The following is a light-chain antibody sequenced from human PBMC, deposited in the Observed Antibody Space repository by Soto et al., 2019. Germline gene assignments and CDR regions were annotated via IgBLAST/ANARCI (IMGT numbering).Light chain of an antibody. Sequence: QSALTQPASVSGSPGQSITISCTGTSSDVGSYNYVSWYQQHPGKAPKLMIYEVSNRPSGVSNRISGSKSGNTASLTSSGLQAEDEANYYCSSYTNISTRVFGGGTQLTVL. J-gene: IGLJ3*02. CDR2: EVS. CDR1: SSDVGSYNY. V-gene: IGLV2-14*01. CDR3: SSYTNISTRV.